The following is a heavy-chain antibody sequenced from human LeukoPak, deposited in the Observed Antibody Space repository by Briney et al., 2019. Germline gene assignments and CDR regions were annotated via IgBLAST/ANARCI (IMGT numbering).Heavy chain of an antibody. D-gene: IGHD3-22*01. Sequence: SVKVSCKASGGTFSSYAISWVRQAPGQGLEWMGRIIPILGIANYAQKFQGRVTITADKTTSTAYMELSSLRSEDTAVYYCARVEGATGYYYDSSPYAFDIWGQGTMVTVSS. V-gene: IGHV1-69*04. CDR2: IIPILGIA. CDR3: ARVEGATGYYYDSSPYAFDI. J-gene: IGHJ3*02. CDR1: GGTFSSYA.